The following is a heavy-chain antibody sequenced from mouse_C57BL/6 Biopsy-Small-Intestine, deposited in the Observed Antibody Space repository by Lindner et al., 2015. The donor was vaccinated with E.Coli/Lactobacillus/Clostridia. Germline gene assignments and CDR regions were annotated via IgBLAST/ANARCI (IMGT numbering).Heavy chain of an antibody. CDR1: GYSFTSYT. CDR2: INPTSGYT. J-gene: IGHJ1*03. Sequence: VQLQESGAELARPGASVKMSCKASGYSFTSYTIHWVKQRPGQGLEWIGYINPTSGYTEYSQRFKDKATLTADKSSSTAYMQLSSLTSEDSAVYYCARDWYFDVWGTGTTVTVSS. CDR3: ARDWYFDV. V-gene: IGHV1-4*01.